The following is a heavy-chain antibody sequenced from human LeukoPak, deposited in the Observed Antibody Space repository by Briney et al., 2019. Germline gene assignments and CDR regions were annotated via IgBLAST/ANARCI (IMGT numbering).Heavy chain of an antibody. CDR3: AKGRGSSGGYGGGTTFDY. V-gene: IGHV3-23*01. CDR2: ISGSGGST. CDR1: GFPFSSYA. D-gene: IGHD6-19*01. Sequence: GSLRLSCASSGFPFSSYAMSWVRQAPGKGLEWVSTISGSGGSTYYADSVKGRFTISRDNSKNTLYLQMNSLRAEDTAVYYCAKGRGSSGGYGGGTTFDYWGQGTLVTVSS. J-gene: IGHJ4*02.